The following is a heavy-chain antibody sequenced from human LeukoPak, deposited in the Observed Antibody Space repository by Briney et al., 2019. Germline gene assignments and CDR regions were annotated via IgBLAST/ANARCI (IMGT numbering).Heavy chain of an antibody. D-gene: IGHD6-6*01. V-gene: IGHV3-30*18. Sequence: PGGSLRLSCAASGFTFSSYGMHWVRQAPGKGLEWVAVISYDGSNKYYADSVKGRFTISRDNSKNTLYLQMNSLRAEDTAVYYCAKGGQYSSSPGDYWGQGTLVTISS. J-gene: IGHJ4*02. CDR2: ISYDGSNK. CDR3: AKGGQYSSSPGDY. CDR1: GFTFSSYG.